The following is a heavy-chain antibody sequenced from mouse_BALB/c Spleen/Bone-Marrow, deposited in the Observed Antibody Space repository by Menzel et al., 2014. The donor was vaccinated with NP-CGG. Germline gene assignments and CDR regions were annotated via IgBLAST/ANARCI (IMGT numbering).Heavy chain of an antibody. Sequence: EVKLVESGPGLVKPSQTVSLPCTVTDISITTGNYRWSWIRQFPGNKLEWIGYMYYSGTITYNPSLTSRTTITRDTSKNQVFLEMNSVTAEDTATYFCARDRYGYAMDYLGQGTSATISS. CDR2: MYYSGTI. D-gene: IGHD2-14*01. CDR3: ARDRYGYAMDY. J-gene: IGHJ4*01. CDR1: DISITTGNYR. V-gene: IGHV3-5*02.